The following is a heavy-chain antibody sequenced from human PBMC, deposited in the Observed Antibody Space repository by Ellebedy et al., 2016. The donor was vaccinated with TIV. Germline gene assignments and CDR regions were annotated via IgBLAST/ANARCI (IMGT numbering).Heavy chain of an antibody. V-gene: IGHV4-59*01. D-gene: IGHD3-16*01. CDR3: ARGGGSGYFDL. CDR1: GGSISNYY. Sequence: MPSETLSLTCTVSGGSISNYYWSWIRQPPGKGLEWIGYIYYSGSTNYNPSLKSRVTISLDTSNNQFSLTLSSVTAADTAMYYCARGGGSGYFDLWGRGTLVTVSS. J-gene: IGHJ2*01. CDR2: IYYSGST.